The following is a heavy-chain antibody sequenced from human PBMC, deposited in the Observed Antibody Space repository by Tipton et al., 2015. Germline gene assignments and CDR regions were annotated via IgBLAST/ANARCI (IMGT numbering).Heavy chain of an antibody. CDR3: AKDLGYCSSTSCFYYFDY. CDR1: GFTVSSHY. V-gene: IGHV3-53*01. Sequence: SLRLSCAASGFTVSSHYMTWVRQAPGKGLEWVSFIYGGGSTYYAESAMGRFTVSRDNSKNTLYLQMSYLTAEDTAVYYCAKDLGYCSSTSCFYYFDYWGQGTLVTVSS. J-gene: IGHJ4*02. CDR2: IYGGGST. D-gene: IGHD2-2*01.